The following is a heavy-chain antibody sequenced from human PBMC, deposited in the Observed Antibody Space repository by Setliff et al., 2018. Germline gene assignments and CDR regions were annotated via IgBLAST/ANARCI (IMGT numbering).Heavy chain of an antibody. CDR2: ISAYNGNT. V-gene: IGHV1-18*01. CDR1: GYTFTSYG. Sequence: ASVKVSCKASGYTFTSYGISWVRQAPGQGLEWMGWISAYNGNTNYAQKLQGRVTMTTDTSTSTAYMELSSLRSEDTAVYYCARSAAYSRARSVGAFDIWGQGTMVTVSS. CDR3: ARSAAYSRARSVGAFDI. J-gene: IGHJ3*02. D-gene: IGHD6-13*01.